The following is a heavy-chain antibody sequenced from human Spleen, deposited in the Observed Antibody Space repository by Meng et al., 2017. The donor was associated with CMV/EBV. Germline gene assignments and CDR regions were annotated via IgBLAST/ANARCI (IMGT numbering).Heavy chain of an antibody. CDR2: IGKAGDT. V-gene: IGHV3-13*01. J-gene: IGHJ6*02. CDR3: ARESSSSWSGRDYYYGMDV. CDR1: GFTLSTYD. Sequence: GESLKISCAASGFTLSTYDMHWVRQATGEDLEWVSVIGKAGDTYYSDSVKGRFTISRNYATNSLYLQLKSLRAGDTTVYYCARESSSSWSGRDYYYGMDVWGQGTTVTVSS. D-gene: IGHD6-6*01.